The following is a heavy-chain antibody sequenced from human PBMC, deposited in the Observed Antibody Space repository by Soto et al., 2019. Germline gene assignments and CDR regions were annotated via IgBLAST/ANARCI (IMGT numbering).Heavy chain of an antibody. CDR1: GYSFHSYG. J-gene: IGHJ4*02. Sequence: GESLKISCKGSGYSFHSYGFGWVRQMPGKGLEWMGIIYPCDSDTRYSPSFQGHVTISADYSISTAYLQWSSLKSSDTAMYYCARPRYCSGGSCPFDYWGEGTLVTVSS. CDR2: IYPCDSDT. V-gene: IGHV5-51*01. D-gene: IGHD2-15*01. CDR3: ARPRYCSGGSCPFDY.